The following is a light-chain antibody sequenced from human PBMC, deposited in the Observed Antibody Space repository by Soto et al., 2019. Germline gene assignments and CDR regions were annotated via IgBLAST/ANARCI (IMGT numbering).Light chain of an antibody. CDR1: QSLLYRSTNKNY. Sequence: DVVMTQSPDSLAVSLGERATINCKSSQSLLYRSTNKNYLAWYQQKPGQPPKLLIYWASTRNSGVPDRFSGSGSGTDFTLTISRLQAEDVAVYYCQQYYVTPRTFGQGTKVEI. V-gene: IGKV4-1*01. CDR3: QQYYVTPRT. CDR2: WAS. J-gene: IGKJ1*01.